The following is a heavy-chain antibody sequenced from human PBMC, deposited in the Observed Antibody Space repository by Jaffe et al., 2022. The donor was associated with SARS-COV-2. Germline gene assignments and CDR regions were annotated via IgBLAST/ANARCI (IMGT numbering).Heavy chain of an antibody. Sequence: EVQLVESGGGLVKPGGSLRLSCVASGFTFSNAWMTWVRQAPGKGLECVGRIQSKADGGTADHTAPVKGRFTISRDDSKDTLYLQMNSLEPEDTGVYYCATQTFTLGASPAALGYWGQGTLVTVSS. D-gene: IGHD1-26*01. CDR3: ATQTFTLGASPAALGY. J-gene: IGHJ4*02. CDR1: GFTFSNAW. V-gene: IGHV3-15*01. CDR2: IQSKADGGTA.